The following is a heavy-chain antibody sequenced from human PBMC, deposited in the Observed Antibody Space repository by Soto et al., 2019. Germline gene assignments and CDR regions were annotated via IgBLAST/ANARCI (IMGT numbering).Heavy chain of an antibody. Sequence: SETLSLTCTVSGDSITSGESYWSWIRQPPGKGLEWIGYIYYSGSTTYNPSLKSRVTISVDTSKNQFSLKLSSVTTADTAVYYCASYRGSGTLDYWGQGTLVTVSS. CDR3: ASYRGSGTLDY. CDR2: IYYSGST. CDR1: GDSITSGESY. J-gene: IGHJ4*02. V-gene: IGHV4-61*08. D-gene: IGHD2-21*01.